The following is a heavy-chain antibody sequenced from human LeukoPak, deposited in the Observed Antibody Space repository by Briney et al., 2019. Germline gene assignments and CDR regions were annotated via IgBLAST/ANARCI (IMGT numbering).Heavy chain of an antibody. Sequence: GASVKVSCKASGYTFTGYYIQWVRQAPGQGLEWMGWINPHSGGTNYAQEFQGRVTMTRDTSISTAYMELSRLRSDDTAVYYCARQYFYYYYMDVWGKGTTVTISS. CDR3: ARQYFYYYYMDV. J-gene: IGHJ6*03. CDR2: INPHSGGT. CDR1: GYTFTGYY. V-gene: IGHV1-2*02.